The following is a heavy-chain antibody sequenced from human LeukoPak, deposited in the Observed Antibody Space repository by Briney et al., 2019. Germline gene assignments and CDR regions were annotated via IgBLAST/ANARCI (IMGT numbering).Heavy chain of an antibody. J-gene: IGHJ4*02. D-gene: IGHD5-18*01. CDR1: GGSINNYY. CDR2: IYYSGST. Sequence: PSETLSLTCTVSGGSINNYYWSWIRQPPGKGLEWIGYIYYSGSTNYNPSLKSRVTISVDTSKNQFSLKLSSVTAADTAVCYCAREDHTAMVDSWGQGTLVTVSS. V-gene: IGHV4-59*01. CDR3: AREDHTAMVDS.